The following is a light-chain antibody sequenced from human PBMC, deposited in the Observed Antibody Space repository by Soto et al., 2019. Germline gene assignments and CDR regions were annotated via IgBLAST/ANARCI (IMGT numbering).Light chain of an antibody. CDR1: QIINNW. Sequence: DIQMTQSPSSVSASVGDSVTITCRASQIINNWLAWYQQKPGRAPHLLIYAASTLQSGGPSRFSGSGSGSDFTLTITSLQPEDSATYYCQQANSFPFTFGPGTKVDIK. CDR2: AAS. V-gene: IGKV1-12*02. CDR3: QQANSFPFT. J-gene: IGKJ3*01.